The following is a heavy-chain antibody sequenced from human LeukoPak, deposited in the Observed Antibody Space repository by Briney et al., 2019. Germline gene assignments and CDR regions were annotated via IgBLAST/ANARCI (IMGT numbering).Heavy chain of an antibody. CDR1: GGSLSGYY. J-gene: IGHJ6*02. V-gene: IGHV4-34*01. Sequence: SETLSLTCAVYGGSLSGYYWSWNREPPGKGLEWGGEINHSGSTNYKPSLKGRVTISVDTSKNQYSLKMSSVTAADTAVYYCARGHNSNYYYGMDVWGQGTTVTVSS. CDR2: INHSGST. D-gene: IGHD4-11*01. CDR3: ARGHNSNYYYGMDV.